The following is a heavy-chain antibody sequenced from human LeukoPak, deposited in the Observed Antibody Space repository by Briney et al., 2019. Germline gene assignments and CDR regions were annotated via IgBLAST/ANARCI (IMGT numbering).Heavy chain of an antibody. CDR1: GFTFSSYW. Sequence: PGGSLRLSCAASGFTFSSYWMSWVRQAPGKGLEWVANIKQDGSEKYYVDSVKGRFTSSRDNAKNSLYLQMNSLRAEDTAVYYCARVHSSGQLETFDYWGQGTLVTVSS. V-gene: IGHV3-7*04. CDR3: ARVHSSGQLETFDY. D-gene: IGHD6-19*01. CDR2: IKQDGSEK. J-gene: IGHJ4*02.